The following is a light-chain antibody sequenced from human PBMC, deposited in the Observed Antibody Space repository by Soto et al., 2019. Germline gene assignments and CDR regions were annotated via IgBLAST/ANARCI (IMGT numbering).Light chain of an antibody. Sequence: ALTQPPSASGSPGQSVTISCTGTSSDVGAYNYVSWYQQHPGKAPKLMIYDVSKRPSGVPYRFSGSKSGNAASLTVSGLQGEDEADYYCSSYAGSSWVFGGGTQLTVL. CDR1: SSDVGAYNY. CDR3: SSYAGSSWV. V-gene: IGLV2-8*01. J-gene: IGLJ3*02. CDR2: DVS.